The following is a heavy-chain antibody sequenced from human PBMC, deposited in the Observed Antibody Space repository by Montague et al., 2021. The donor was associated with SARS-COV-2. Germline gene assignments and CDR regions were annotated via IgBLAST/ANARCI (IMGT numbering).Heavy chain of an antibody. CDR1: GDSITSGGYF. CDR2: ISYSGST. D-gene: IGHD4-11*01. CDR3: AASGRRGYSNPFHH. Sequence: TLSLTCTVSGDSITSGGYFWNWIRQHPGKGLEYIGAISYSGSTYYXXXLTSRVSISMDTSKNAFSLGLHSVTAADTAVYFCAASGRRGYSNPFHHCGRGSLVTVSS. J-gene: IGHJ4*02. V-gene: IGHV4-31*03.